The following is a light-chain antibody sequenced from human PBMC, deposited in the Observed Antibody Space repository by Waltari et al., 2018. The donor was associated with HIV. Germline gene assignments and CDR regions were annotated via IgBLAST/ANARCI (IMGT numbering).Light chain of an antibody. CDR3: AAWDDRLSGL. CDR2: RDN. V-gene: IGLV1-47*01. J-gene: IGLJ2*01. CDR1: SSNFGLSP. Sequence: HSVLTQSPSASGTPGPWVTIPCSRGSSNFGLSPVCWYQQFPGTAPKLLIYRDNQWPPGVPDRFSGSKSGTSASLVISGLRSEDEADYYCAAWDDRLSGLFGGGTKVTVL.